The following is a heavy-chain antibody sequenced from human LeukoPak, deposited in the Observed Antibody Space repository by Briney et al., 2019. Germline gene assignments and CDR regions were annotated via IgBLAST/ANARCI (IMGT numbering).Heavy chain of an antibody. CDR3: ARDHQPGYSSSWYQGYYYFDY. J-gene: IGHJ4*02. D-gene: IGHD6-13*01. V-gene: IGHV7-4-1*02. CDR1: GYTFTSYA. CDR2: INTNTGNP. Sequence: ASVKVSCKASGYTFTSYAMNWVRQAPGQGPEWMGWINTNTGNPTYAQGFTGRFVFSLDTSVSTAYLQISSLKAEDTAVYYCARDHQPGYSSSWYQGYYYFDYWGQGTLVTVSS.